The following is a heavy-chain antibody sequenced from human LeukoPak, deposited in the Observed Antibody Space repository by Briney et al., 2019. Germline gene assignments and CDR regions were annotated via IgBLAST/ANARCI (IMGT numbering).Heavy chain of an antibody. CDR2: IYYSGST. D-gene: IGHD1-26*01. CDR3: ARLGGSYWYYFDY. Sequence: SETLSLTCTVSGGSVSSGSYYWSWIRQPPGKGLEWIGYIYYSGSTNYNPSLKSRVTISVDTSKNQFSLKLSSVTAADTAVYCCARLGGSYWYYFDYWGQGTLVTVSS. V-gene: IGHV4-61*01. J-gene: IGHJ4*02. CDR1: GGSVSSGSYY.